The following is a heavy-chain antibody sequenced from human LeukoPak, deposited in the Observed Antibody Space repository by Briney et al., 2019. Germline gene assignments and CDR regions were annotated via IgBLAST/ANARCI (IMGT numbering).Heavy chain of an antibody. Sequence: GGSLRLSCAASGFNFGAYAVSWVRQAPGKGLEWFSDISGNGGGTFYADSVKGRFTISRDNSKNTLYLQMNSRRAEDTAVYYCAKGRRVLRFLEWLGTTDDDYWGQGTLVTVSS. CDR2: ISGNGGGT. CDR3: AKGRRVLRFLEWLGTTDDDY. V-gene: IGHV3-23*01. J-gene: IGHJ4*02. CDR1: GFNFGAYA. D-gene: IGHD3-3*01.